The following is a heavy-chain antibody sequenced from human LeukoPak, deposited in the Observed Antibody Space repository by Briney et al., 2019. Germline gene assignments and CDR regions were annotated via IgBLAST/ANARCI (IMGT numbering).Heavy chain of an antibody. V-gene: IGHV3-48*03. D-gene: IGHD2-2*01. CDR2: ISSSGSTI. CDR3: ARDMRDIVVVPAANGPAFDI. J-gene: IGHJ3*02. Sequence: GGSLRLSCAASGFTFSSYEMNWVRQAPGKGLGWVSYISSSGSTIYYADSVKGRFTISRDNAKNSLYLQMNSLRAEDTAVYYCARDMRDIVVVPAANGPAFDIWGQGTMVTVSS. CDR1: GFTFSSYE.